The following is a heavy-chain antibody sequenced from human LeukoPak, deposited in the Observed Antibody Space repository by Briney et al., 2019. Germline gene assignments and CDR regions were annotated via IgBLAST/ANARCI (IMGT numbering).Heavy chain of an antibody. CDR1: GFTFSSYW. CDR2: INSDGSST. CDR3: ARVYCSSTSCPLAAFDI. J-gene: IGHJ3*02. D-gene: IGHD2-2*01. Sequence: GGSLRLSCAASGFTFSSYWMQWVRQAPGKGLVWVSRINSDGSSTSYADSVKGRFTISRDNAKNTLYLQMNSLRAEDTAVYYCARVYCSSTSCPLAAFDIWGQGTMVTVSS. V-gene: IGHV3-74*01.